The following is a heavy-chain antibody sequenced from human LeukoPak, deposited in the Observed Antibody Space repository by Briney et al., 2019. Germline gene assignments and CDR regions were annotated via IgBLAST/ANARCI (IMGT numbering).Heavy chain of an antibody. CDR3: ARPSSGWSPWFDP. J-gene: IGHJ5*02. CDR2: IYYSGST. CDR1: GGSISSSSYY. V-gene: IGHV4-39*01. D-gene: IGHD6-19*01. Sequence: PSETLSLTCTVPGGSISSSSYYWGWIRQPPGKGLEWIGSIYYSGSTYYNPSLKSRVTISVDTSKNQFSLKLSSVTAADTAVYYCARPSSGWSPWFDPWGQGTLVTVSS.